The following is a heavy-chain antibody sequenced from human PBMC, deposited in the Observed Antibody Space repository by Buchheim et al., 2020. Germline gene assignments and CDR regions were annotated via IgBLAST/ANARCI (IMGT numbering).Heavy chain of an antibody. CDR2: IYYSGNT. CDR1: GGSVSSGNYY. CDR3: ARGPRSITWFDP. V-gene: IGHV4-61*01. D-gene: IGHD6-6*01. Sequence: QVQLQESGPGLAKPSETLSLTCTVSGGSVSSGNYYWSWIRQPPGKGLEWIGSIYYSGNTNYNPSLKSRVTISVDTSTNPFSLKLISMTAADTAVYYCARGPRSITWFDPWGQGTL. J-gene: IGHJ5*02.